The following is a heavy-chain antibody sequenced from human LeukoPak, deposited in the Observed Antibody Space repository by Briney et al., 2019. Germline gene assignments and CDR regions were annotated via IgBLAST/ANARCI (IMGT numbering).Heavy chain of an antibody. D-gene: IGHD6-19*01. Sequence: GGSLRLPCAASGFTFSTYAMHWVRQAPGKGLEWVTVISYDGNTKYYRNSVKGRFTISRDNSKNTVYLQMNSLRNEDTAVYYCARDAGNSGYGMDVWGQGTTVTVSS. J-gene: IGHJ6*02. CDR3: ARDAGNSGYGMDV. V-gene: IGHV3-30*04. CDR1: GFTFSTYA. CDR2: ISYDGNTK.